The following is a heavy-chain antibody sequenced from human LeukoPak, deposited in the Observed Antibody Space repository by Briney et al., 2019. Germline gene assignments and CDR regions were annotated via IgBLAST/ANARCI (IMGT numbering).Heavy chain of an antibody. CDR1: GGSISSSSYY. Sequence: PSETLSLTCTVSGGSISSSSYYWGWIRQPPGKGLEWIGSIYYSGSTYYNPSLKSRVTISVDTSKNQFSLKLSSVTAADTAVYYCARGRTFEKRYYYYMDVWGKGTTVTVSS. CDR3: ARGRTFEKRYYYYMDV. V-gene: IGHV4-39*01. CDR2: IYYSGST. D-gene: IGHD1-26*01. J-gene: IGHJ6*03.